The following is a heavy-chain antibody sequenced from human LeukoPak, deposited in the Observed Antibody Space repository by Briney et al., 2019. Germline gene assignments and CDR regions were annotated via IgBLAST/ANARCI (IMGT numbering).Heavy chain of an antibody. Sequence: GGSLRLSCAASGFTFSSHWMHWVRQAPGKGLEWVANIKQDGNEKYYVDSVKGRFTISRDNAKNSLYLQMNSLRAEDTAVYYCARGAVWFEPLFDYWGQGTLVTVSS. V-gene: IGHV3-7*03. CDR1: GFTFSSHW. J-gene: IGHJ4*02. D-gene: IGHD3-10*01. CDR2: IKQDGNEK. CDR3: ARGAVWFEPLFDY.